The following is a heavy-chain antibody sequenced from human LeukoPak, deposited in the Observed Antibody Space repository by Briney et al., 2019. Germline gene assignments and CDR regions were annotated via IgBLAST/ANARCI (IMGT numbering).Heavy chain of an antibody. CDR3: ARYKPSSSGYYFYAFDI. CDR1: GYSISSGYY. J-gene: IGHJ3*02. D-gene: IGHD3-22*01. V-gene: IGHV4-38-2*02. Sequence: PSETLSLTCTVSGYSISSGYYWGWIRQPPGKGLEWIGSIYHSGSTYYNPSLKSRVTISVDTSKNQFSLKLSSVTAADTAVYYRARYKPSSSGYYFYAFDIWGQGTMVTVSS. CDR2: IYHSGST.